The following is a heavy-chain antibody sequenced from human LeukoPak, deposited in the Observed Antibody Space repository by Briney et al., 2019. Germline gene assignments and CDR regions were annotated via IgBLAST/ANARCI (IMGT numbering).Heavy chain of an antibody. CDR2: IGSRGTTI. V-gene: IGHV3-48*01. D-gene: IGHD5-12*01. CDR1: GFTFSGYS. CDR3: AKVGYSGYDYLPFDY. J-gene: IGHJ4*02. Sequence: GGSLRLSCAASGFTFSGYSMNWVRQVPGKGLEWVSYIGSRGTTIYYADSVKGRFTISRDNSKNTLYLQMNSLRAEDTAVYYCAKVGYSGYDYLPFDYWGQGTLVTVSS.